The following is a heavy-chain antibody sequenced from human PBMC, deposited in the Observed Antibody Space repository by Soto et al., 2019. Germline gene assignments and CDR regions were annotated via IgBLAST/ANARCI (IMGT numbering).Heavy chain of an antibody. CDR3: ARAYDTSGYYEYYFDY. V-gene: IGHV2-5*02. CDR2: IYWDDYK. D-gene: IGHD3-22*01. CDR1: DFSLSTTGVG. J-gene: IGHJ4*02. Sequence: QITLKESGPTLVKPTQTLTLTRTFSDFSLSTTGVGVGWIRQPPGKALEWLALIYWDDYKRYSPSLKSRLTITKDTSKNQVVLIMTNMDPVDTATYSCARAYDTSGYYEYYFDYWGQGTLVTVSS.